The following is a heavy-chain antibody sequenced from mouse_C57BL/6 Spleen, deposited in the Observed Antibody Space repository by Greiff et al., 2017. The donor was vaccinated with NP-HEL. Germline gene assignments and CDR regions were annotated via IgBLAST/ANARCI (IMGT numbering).Heavy chain of an antibody. D-gene: IGHD1-1*02. CDR3: ARGGSRDAMDY. V-gene: IGHV1-52*01. Sequence: QVQLQQPGAELVRPGSSVKLSCKASGYTFTSYWMHWVKQRPIQGLEWIGNIDPSDSETHYNQKFKDKATLTVDKSSSTASMQLSSLTSEDSAVYYCARGGSRDAMDYWGQGTSVTVSS. CDR1: GYTFTSYW. J-gene: IGHJ4*01. CDR2: IDPSDSET.